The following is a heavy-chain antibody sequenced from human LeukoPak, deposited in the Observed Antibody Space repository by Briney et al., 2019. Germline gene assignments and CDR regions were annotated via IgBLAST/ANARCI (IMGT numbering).Heavy chain of an antibody. V-gene: IGHV3-11*03. CDR3: ASLTYYFDSSGYYPGYFQH. D-gene: IGHD3-22*01. Sequence: GGSLRLSCAASGYTFSDYYMSWIRQAPGKGLEWVSYISSSNSYTNYADSVKGRFYADSVKGRFTISRDNAKNSLYLQMNSLRAEDTAVYYCASLTYYFDSSGYYPGYFQHWGQGTLVTVSS. J-gene: IGHJ1*01. CDR1: GYTFSDYY. CDR2: ISSSNSYT.